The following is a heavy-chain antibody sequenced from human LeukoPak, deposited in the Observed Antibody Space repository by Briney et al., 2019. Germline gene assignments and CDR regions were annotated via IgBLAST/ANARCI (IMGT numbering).Heavy chain of an antibody. CDR2: ISAYNGNT. D-gene: IGHD2-2*03. Sequence: ASVKVSCKASGYTFTSYGISWVRQAPGQGLEWMGWISAYNGNTNYAQKLQGRVAMSKDTSTSTAYMELRSVRSGVSAVYYCARASAGYDYWPERTVLSVSS. V-gene: IGHV1-18*04. CDR3: ARASAGYDY. J-gene: IGHJ4*02. CDR1: GYTFTSYG.